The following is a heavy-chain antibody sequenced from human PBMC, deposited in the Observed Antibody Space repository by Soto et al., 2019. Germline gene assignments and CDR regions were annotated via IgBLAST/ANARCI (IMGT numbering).Heavy chain of an antibody. V-gene: IGHV1-18*01. J-gene: IGHJ4*02. CDR3: ARDRTSVAGTGHFDY. CDR2: ISAYNGNT. D-gene: IGHD6-19*01. Sequence: ASVKVSCKASGYTFTSYGISWVRQAPGQGLEWMGWISAYNGNTNYAQKLQGRVTMTTDTSTSTAYMELRSLRSDDTALYYCARDRTSVAGTGHFDYWGQGALVTVSS. CDR1: GYTFTSYG.